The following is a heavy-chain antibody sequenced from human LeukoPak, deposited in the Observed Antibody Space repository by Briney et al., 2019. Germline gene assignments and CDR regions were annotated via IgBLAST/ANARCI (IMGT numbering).Heavy chain of an antibody. Sequence: SETLSLTCTVSGGSITGYYWSWIRQPPGKGLEWIGYIFSSGSTEYNPSLQSRVTISVDTSKNQFSLKLNSVTAADTAVYYCATYVSGTPNWFDPWGQGTLVTVSS. CDR2: IFSSGST. CDR3: ATYVSGTPNWFDP. V-gene: IGHV4-59*01. CDR1: GGSITGYY. J-gene: IGHJ5*02. D-gene: IGHD3-10*01.